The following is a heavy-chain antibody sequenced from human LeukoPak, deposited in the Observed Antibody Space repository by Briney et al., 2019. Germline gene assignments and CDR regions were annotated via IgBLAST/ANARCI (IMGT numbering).Heavy chain of an antibody. V-gene: IGHV3-30*18. CDR3: AKSSTVSRRGFFDY. D-gene: IGHD4-17*01. CDR1: GFTFSSYG. Sequence: PGGSLRLSCAASGFTFSSYGMHWVRQAPGKGLEWVAVISYDGSNKYHADSVKGRFTISRDNSKNTLYLQMNSLRAEDTAVYYCAKSSTVSRRGFFDYWGQGTLVTVSS. CDR2: ISYDGSNK. J-gene: IGHJ4*02.